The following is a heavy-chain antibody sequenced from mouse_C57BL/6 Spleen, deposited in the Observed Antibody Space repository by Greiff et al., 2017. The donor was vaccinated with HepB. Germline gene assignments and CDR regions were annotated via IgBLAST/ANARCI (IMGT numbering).Heavy chain of an antibody. CDR1: GFTFSDYY. Sequence: EVKLVESEGGLVQPGSSMKLSCTASGFTFSDYYMAWVRQVPEKGLEWVANINYDGSSTYYLDSLKSRFIISRDNAKNILYLQMSSLKSEDTATYYCARYDYDVDYAMDYWGQGTSVTVSS. D-gene: IGHD2-4*01. CDR3: ARYDYDVDYAMDY. CDR2: INYDGSST. J-gene: IGHJ4*01. V-gene: IGHV5-16*01.